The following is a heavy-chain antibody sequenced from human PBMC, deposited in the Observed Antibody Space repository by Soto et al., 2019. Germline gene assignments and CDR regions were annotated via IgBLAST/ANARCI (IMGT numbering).Heavy chain of an antibody. V-gene: IGHV4-34*01. J-gene: IGHJ4*02. D-gene: IGHD6-19*01. CDR1: GGSFSGYY. CDR2: INHSGST. CDR3: ARWRSGWYYFDY. Sequence: QVQLQQWGAGLLKPSETLSLTCAVYGGSFSGYYWSWIRQPPGKGLEWIGEINHSGSTNYNPSLKRRVTTGADRSKTRFSLKLSSVTAADTAVYYCARWRSGWYYFDYWGQGTLVTVAS.